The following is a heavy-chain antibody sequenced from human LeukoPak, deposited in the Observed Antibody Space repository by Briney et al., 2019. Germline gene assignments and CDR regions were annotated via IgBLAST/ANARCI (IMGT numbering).Heavy chain of an antibody. CDR1: GGTFSSYA. D-gene: IGHD6-13*01. CDR2: IIPIFGTA. J-gene: IGHJ4*02. CDR3: ARGSGSSWYAGYFDY. Sequence: GASVKVSCKASGGTFSSYAISWVRQAPGQGLEWMGGIIPIFGTANYAQKFQGRVTITTDESTSTAYMELSSLRSDDTAVCYCARGSGSSWYAGYFDYWGQGTLVTVSS. V-gene: IGHV1-69*05.